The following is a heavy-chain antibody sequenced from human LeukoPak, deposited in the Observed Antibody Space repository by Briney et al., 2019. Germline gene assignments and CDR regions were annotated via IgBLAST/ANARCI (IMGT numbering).Heavy chain of an antibody. J-gene: IGHJ6*02. CDR3: ARYQTTVTPYYYYGMDV. D-gene: IGHD4-11*01. Sequence: PGESLKISCQGSGYSFMNYWIGWVRQMPGKGLEWMGIIYPGDSNTRYSPSFQGQVTISADKSISAAYLQWSSLKASDTAMYYCARYQTTVTPYYYYGMDVWGQGTTVTVSS. CDR2: IYPGDSNT. CDR1: GYSFMNYW. V-gene: IGHV5-51*01.